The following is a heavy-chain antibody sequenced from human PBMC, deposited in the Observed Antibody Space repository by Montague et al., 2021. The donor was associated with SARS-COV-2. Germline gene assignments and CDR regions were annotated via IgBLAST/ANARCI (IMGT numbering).Heavy chain of an antibody. J-gene: IGHJ6*02. CDR3: ARDYGDYSDYCGLDV. CDR2: IYSSGST. Sequence: TLSLTCTVSGGSIRSGSYYWSWIRQPAGKGLEWIGRIYSSGSTNYNPSLKSRVTMSVDTSKNQFSLKVSSVTAADTAVYYCARDYGDYSDYCGLDVWGQGATVTVSS. D-gene: IGHD4-17*01. CDR1: GGSIRSGSYY. V-gene: IGHV4-61*02.